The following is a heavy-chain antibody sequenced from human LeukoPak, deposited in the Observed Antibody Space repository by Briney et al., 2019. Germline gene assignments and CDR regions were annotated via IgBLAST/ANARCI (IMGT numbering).Heavy chain of an antibody. Sequence: GSLRLSCAASGFTFSSFWMSWVRQAPGKGLEWVANIKQDGSEKYYVDSVKGRFTISRDNAKNSLYLQMNSLRAEDTAIYYCARDHGGSYYWLAAFDIWGQGTMVTVSS. CDR1: GFTFSSFW. D-gene: IGHD1-26*01. CDR3: ARDHGGSYYWLAAFDI. CDR2: IKQDGSEK. J-gene: IGHJ3*02. V-gene: IGHV3-7*01.